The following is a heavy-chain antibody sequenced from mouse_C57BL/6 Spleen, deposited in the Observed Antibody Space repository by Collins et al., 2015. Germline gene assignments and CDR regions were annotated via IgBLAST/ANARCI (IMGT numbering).Heavy chain of an antibody. CDR3: AKNEGYYGSSYHYYAMDY. CDR1: GFSLTSYG. J-gene: IGHJ4*01. CDR2: IWRGGST. V-gene: IGHV2-5*01. D-gene: IGHD1-1*01. Sequence: QVQLKQSGPGLVQPSQSLSITCTVSGFSLTSYGVHWVRQSPGKGLEWLGVIWRGGSTDYNAAFMSRLSITKDNSKSQVFFKMNSLQADDTAIYYCAKNEGYYGSSYHYYAMDYWGQGTSVTVSS.